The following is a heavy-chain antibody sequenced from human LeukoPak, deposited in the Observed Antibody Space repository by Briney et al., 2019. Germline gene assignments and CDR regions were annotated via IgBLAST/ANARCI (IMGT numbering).Heavy chain of an antibody. V-gene: IGHV3-21*01. CDR2: ISRSSRYI. D-gene: IGHD3-10*01. J-gene: IGHJ4*02. CDR3: ARDLGERDSPDY. Sequence: GGSLRLPCAASGFTFSSYSMNWVRQAPGKGLEWVSSISRSSRYIYYADSVKGRFTISRDDAKNSLYLQMNSLRAEDTAVYYCARDLGERDSPDYWGQGTLVTVSS. CDR1: GFTFSSYS.